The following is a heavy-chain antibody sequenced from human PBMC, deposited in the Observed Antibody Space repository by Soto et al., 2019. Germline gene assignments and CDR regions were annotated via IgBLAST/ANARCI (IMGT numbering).Heavy chain of an antibody. CDR1: GGSISSGCYS. CDR3: ARWQVVAAQH. D-gene: IGHD2-15*01. CDR2: IYDSGST. Sequence: QLQLQESGSGLVKPSQTLSLTCAVSGGSISSGCYSWRWIRQPPGKGLEWIGYIYDSGSTYYNPSLKSRVTISVDRSKNQFSLKLSSVTAADTAVYYCARWQVVAAQHWGQGTLVTVSS. J-gene: IGHJ4*02. V-gene: IGHV4-30-2*01.